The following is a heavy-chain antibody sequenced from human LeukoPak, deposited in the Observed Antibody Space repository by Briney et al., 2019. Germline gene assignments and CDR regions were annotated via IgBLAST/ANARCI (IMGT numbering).Heavy chain of an antibody. J-gene: IGHJ4*02. CDR2: IYYSGST. V-gene: IGHV4-59*08. CDR1: GGSISSYY. Sequence: NASETLSLTCTVSGGSISSYYWSWIRQPPGKGLEWIGYIYYSGSTNYNPSLKSRVTISADTSKNQFSLKLSSVTAADTAVYYCARLPQGRHVPAASDYWGQGTLVTVSS. CDR3: ARLPQGRHVPAASDY. D-gene: IGHD2-2*01.